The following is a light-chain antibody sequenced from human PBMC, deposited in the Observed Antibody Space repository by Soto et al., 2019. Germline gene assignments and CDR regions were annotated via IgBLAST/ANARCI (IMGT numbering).Light chain of an antibody. CDR2: AAS. J-gene: IGKJ1*01. Sequence: AIRMTQSPSSFSASTGDRVTITCRASQGISSYLAWYQQKPGKAPKLLIYAASTLQSGVPSRFSGSGSGTDFTLPISCLQSEDFATYYCQQYCSYPRTFGQGTKVEIK. CDR3: QQYCSYPRT. V-gene: IGKV1-8*01. CDR1: QGISSY.